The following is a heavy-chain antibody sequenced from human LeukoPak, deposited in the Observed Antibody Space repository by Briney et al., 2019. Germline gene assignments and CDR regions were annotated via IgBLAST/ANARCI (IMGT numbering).Heavy chain of an antibody. D-gene: IGHD3-22*01. Sequence: AETLSLTCSVSGASISSSGHYWGWIRQPPGEGLEWIGSVYYRGDTFYNPSLKSRVTISVDTFKSQFSLRLSSMTAADTAVYYCARGLLKFYYDISGTFFDDWGQGTLVTVSS. J-gene: IGHJ4*02. V-gene: IGHV4-39*07. CDR3: ARGLLKFYYDISGTFFDD. CDR2: VYYRGDT. CDR1: GASISSSGHY.